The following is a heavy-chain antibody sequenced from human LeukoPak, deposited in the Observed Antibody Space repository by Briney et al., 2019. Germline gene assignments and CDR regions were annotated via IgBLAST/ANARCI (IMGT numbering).Heavy chain of an antibody. Sequence: SVKVSCKASGGTFSSYAISWVRQAPGQGLEWMGRITPIFGTANYAQKFQGRVTITTDESTSTAYMELSSLRSEDTAVYYCASRRFGSYASLAEYFQHWGQGTLVTVSS. CDR1: GGTFSSYA. CDR3: ASRRFGSYASLAEYFQH. J-gene: IGHJ1*01. V-gene: IGHV1-69*05. CDR2: ITPIFGTA. D-gene: IGHD1-26*01.